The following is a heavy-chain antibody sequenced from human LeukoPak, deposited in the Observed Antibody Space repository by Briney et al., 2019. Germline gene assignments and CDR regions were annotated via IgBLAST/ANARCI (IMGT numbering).Heavy chain of an antibody. Sequence: QPGGPLRLSCAASGFTFSRYAMSWVRQAPGKGLEWVSSISGSGDSTYYAHSVKGRFTISRDNSKNTLYLQMNSLRAADTAVYYCAKDTSGWYTDAFDIWGLGTMVTVSS. CDR1: GFTFSRYA. V-gene: IGHV3-23*01. CDR2: ISGSGDST. CDR3: AKDTSGWYTDAFDI. J-gene: IGHJ3*02. D-gene: IGHD6-19*01.